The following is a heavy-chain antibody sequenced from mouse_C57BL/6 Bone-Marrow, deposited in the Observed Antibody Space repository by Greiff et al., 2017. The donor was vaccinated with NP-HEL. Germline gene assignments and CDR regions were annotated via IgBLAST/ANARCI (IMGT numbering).Heavy chain of an antibody. J-gene: IGHJ2*01. D-gene: IGHD3-2*02. Sequence: VQLQQSGAELARPGASVKLSCKASGYTFTSYGISWVKQRTGQGLEWIGEIYPRSGNNYYNEKFKGKATLTADKSSSTAYMELRSLTSEDSAVYFCGGQLRLYYFDYWGQGTTLTVSS. V-gene: IGHV1-81*01. CDR2: IYPRSGNN. CDR3: GGQLRLYYFDY. CDR1: GYTFTSYG.